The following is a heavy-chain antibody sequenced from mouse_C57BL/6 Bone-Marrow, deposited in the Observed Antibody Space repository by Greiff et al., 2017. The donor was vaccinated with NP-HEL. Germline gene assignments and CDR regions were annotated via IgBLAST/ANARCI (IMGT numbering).Heavy chain of an antibody. Sequence: EVQGVESGGGLVKPGGSLQLSCAASGFTFSSYAMSWVRPTPEKRLEWVATISDGGSYTYYPDNVKGRFTISRDNAKNNLYLQMSHLKSEDTAMYYCARGRRNSWFAYWGQGTLVTVSA. J-gene: IGHJ3*01. CDR1: GFTFSSYA. CDR2: ISDGGSYT. CDR3: ARGRRNSWFAY. V-gene: IGHV5-4*01.